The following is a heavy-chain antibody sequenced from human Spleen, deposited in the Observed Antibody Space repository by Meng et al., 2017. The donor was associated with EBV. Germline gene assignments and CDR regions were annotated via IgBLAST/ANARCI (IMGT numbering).Heavy chain of an antibody. Sequence: QLRLQEAGPGLVQPSAILSLTCRVSGVSISDTYYYWGWLRQPPGKGLEWIGNVYYGGRPYYNPSLKSRVTISLDSSKNQFSLKVTSVTAADTAIYYCAREIVVEPDVSNWGQGTLVTVSS. J-gene: IGHJ4*02. CDR3: AREIVVEPDVSN. CDR1: GVSISDTYYY. D-gene: IGHD2-2*01. CDR2: VYYGGRP. V-gene: IGHV4-39*07.